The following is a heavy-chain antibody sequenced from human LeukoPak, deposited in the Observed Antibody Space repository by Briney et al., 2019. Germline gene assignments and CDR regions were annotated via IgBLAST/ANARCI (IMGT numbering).Heavy chain of an antibody. Sequence: SVKVSCKASGGTFSSSSISWVRQAPGQGLEWMGGIIPIFGTANYAQKFQGRVTITADESTGTAYMNLSSLRSEDTAVYYCARDLKSGAPGDDYWGQGTLVTVSS. CDR2: IIPIFGTA. CDR1: GGTFSSSS. CDR3: ARDLKSGAPGDDY. D-gene: IGHD1-26*01. V-gene: IGHV1-69*13. J-gene: IGHJ4*02.